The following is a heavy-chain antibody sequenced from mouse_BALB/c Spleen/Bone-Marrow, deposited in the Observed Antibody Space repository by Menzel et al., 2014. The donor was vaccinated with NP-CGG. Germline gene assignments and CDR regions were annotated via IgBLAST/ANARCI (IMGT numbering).Heavy chain of an antibody. CDR2: IRNKANGYTT. Sequence: EAKLLESGGHLVQPGGSLRFSCATSGFTFTDYYMSWVRQPPGKALEWLGFIRNKANGYTTEYSASVKGRFTISRDNSQSILYLQMNAVRAEDSAAYYGASLLTTATYSIDFRIQRPPVSALLPKTTPPPPDPSHYA. CDR1: GFTFTDYY. D-gene: IGHD1-2*01. CDR3: ASLLTTATYSIDFRIQRPPVSALLPKTTPPPPDPSHYA. V-gene: IGHV7-3*02. J-gene: IGHJ4*01.